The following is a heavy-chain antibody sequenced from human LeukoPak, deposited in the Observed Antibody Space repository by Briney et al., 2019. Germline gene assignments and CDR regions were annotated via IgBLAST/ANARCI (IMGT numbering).Heavy chain of an antibody. V-gene: IGHV4-59*01. CDR3: ERATYDSSGINTCWFDP. J-gene: IGHJ5*02. CDR1: VGSISSYY. D-gene: IGHD3-22*01. CDR2: IYYSGGT. Sequence: SETLSLNCTVSVGSISSYYWSWIRQPPRKGLGWIGYIYYSGGTNYNPSLQGRVTISVDTYKTQFSLKLSSVSAADTAVYYCERATYDSSGINTCWFDPWREKTLVTVS.